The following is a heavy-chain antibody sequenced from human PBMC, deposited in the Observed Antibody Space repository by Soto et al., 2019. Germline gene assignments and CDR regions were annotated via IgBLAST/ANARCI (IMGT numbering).Heavy chain of an antibody. J-gene: IGHJ6*02. V-gene: IGHV1-69*08. Sequence: QVQLVQSGAEVKKPGSSVKVSCKASGGTFSSYTISWVRQAPGQGLEWMGRIIPILGIANYAQKFQGRVTITADKSTSTAYMELSSLRSEDTAVYYSARDCSGGSCYRYYYYYGMDVWGQGTTVTVSS. CDR1: GGTFSSYT. D-gene: IGHD2-15*01. CDR2: IIPILGIA. CDR3: ARDCSGGSCYRYYYYYGMDV.